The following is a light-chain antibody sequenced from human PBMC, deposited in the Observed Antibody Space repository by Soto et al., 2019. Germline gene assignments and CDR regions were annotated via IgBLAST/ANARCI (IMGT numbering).Light chain of an antibody. CDR1: QSLLYSLNNKNY. CDR3: QQYHSTPLA. Sequence: DIVMTQSPDSLAVSLGERATINCRSSQSLLYSLNNKNYLAWYQQKPGQPPKLLFYWASTREPGVPDRFSGSGSGTDLTLTISSLQAEDVAVYYCQQYHSTPLAFGGGTKVQIK. CDR2: WAS. V-gene: IGKV4-1*01. J-gene: IGKJ4*01.